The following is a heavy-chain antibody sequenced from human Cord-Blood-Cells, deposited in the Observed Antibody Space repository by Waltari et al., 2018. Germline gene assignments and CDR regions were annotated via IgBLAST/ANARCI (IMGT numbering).Heavy chain of an antibody. CDR3: ARQGGMTTVTHFDY. Sequence: QLQLQESGPGLAKPSETLSLTCTVPGGSISSSSYSWGWIRQPPEKGLEWIGSIYYSGSTYYNPSLKRRVTISVDTSKNQFSLKLSSVTAADTAVYYCARQGGMTTVTHFDYWGQGTLVTVSS. J-gene: IGHJ4*02. V-gene: IGHV4-39*07. D-gene: IGHD4-17*01. CDR2: IYYSGST. CDR1: GGSISSSSYS.